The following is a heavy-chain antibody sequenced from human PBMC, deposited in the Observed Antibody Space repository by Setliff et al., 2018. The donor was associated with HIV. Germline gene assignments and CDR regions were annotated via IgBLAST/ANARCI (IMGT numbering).Heavy chain of an antibody. CDR1: GFSISSRYY. D-gene: IGHD3-22*01. J-gene: IGHJ4*02. Sequence: PSETLSLTCDVSGFSISSRYYWGWIRQSPGKGLEWIGNIYHTGSSYYNPSLNDRATISLDTSKNQFSLKLNSVTAADTAVYYCARDVLDLVISVYGFWGQGLLVTVSS. V-gene: IGHV4-38-2*02. CDR3: ARDVLDLVISVYGF. CDR2: IYHTGSS.